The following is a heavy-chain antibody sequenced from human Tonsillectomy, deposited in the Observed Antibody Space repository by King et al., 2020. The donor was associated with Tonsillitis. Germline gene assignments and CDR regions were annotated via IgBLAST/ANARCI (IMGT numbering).Heavy chain of an antibody. D-gene: IGHD3-16*01. J-gene: IGHJ5*02. Sequence: EVQLVESGGALVQPGGSLRLSCEASGFTFNDYAMSWVRQAPGKGLEWVSSVIYSGHSSTYYADSVKGRFTVSRDNSKNTLYLQMTSLRPEDTAVYYCAKAASLFPNWFDPWGQGTLVTVSS. CDR1: GFTFNDYA. CDR2: SVIYSGHSST. CDR3: AKAASLFPNWFDP. V-gene: IGHV3-23*03.